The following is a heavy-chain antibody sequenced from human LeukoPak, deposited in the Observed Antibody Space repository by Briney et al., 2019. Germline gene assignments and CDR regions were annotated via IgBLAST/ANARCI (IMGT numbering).Heavy chain of an antibody. J-gene: IGHJ4*02. V-gene: IGHV5-51*01. CDR3: ARSRGGTTWSAFDY. CDR2: IYPGDSDT. CDR1: GYSFSNYW. D-gene: IGHD6-13*01. Sequence: GESLKISCKSSGYSFSNYWIGWVRQMPGKGLEWMGIIYPGDSDTRYSPSFQGQVTISADKSISTAYLQWSSLKASDIAVYYCARSRGGTTWSAFDYWGQGTLVTVSS.